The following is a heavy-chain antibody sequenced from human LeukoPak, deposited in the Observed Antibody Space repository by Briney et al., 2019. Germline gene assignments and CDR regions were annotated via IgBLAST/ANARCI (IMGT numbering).Heavy chain of an antibody. CDR1: GFTFDDYA. J-gene: IGHJ4*02. D-gene: IGHD6-13*01. CDR3: AKGAGYSSSSSSHFDY. CDR2: ISWNSGSI. Sequence: GGSLRLSCAASGFTFDDYAMHWVRQAPGKGLEWVSGISWNSGSIGYADSVKGRFTISRDNAKNSLYLQMNSLRAEDTALYYCAKGAGYSSSSSSHFDYWGQGTLVTVSS. V-gene: IGHV3-9*01.